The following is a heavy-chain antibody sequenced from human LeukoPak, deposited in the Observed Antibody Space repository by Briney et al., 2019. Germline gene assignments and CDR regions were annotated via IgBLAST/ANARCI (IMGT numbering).Heavy chain of an antibody. CDR3: ARGGSYLSAFDI. CDR1: GFTFSSYW. D-gene: IGHD1-26*01. Sequence: GGSLRLSCAASGFTFSSYWMSWVRQAPGKGLEWVANIKQDGSEKYYVDSVKGRFTISRDDSKNTLYLQMNSLRAEDTAVYYCARGGSYLSAFDIWGQGTMVTVSS. J-gene: IGHJ3*02. V-gene: IGHV3-7*03. CDR2: IKQDGSEK.